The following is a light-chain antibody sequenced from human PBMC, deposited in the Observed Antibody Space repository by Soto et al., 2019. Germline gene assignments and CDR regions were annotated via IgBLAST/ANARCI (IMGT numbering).Light chain of an antibody. CDR1: SSDVGGYNY. CDR2: DVS. Sequence: QSALTQPRSVSGSPGQSVTISCTGTSSDVGGYNYVSWYQQHPGKAPKLMIYDVSKRPSGVPDRFSGSKSGNTASLTISGLKAEDEADYYCCSYAGSYFFWVFGGGTKLTVL. J-gene: IGLJ3*02. CDR3: CSYAGSYFFWV. V-gene: IGLV2-11*01.